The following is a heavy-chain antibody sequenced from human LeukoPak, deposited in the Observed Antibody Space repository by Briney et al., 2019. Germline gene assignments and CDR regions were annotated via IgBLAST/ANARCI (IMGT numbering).Heavy chain of an antibody. D-gene: IGHD4-23*01. J-gene: IGHJ3*02. Sequence: GGSLRLSCAASGFTFSNFGMNWVRQAPGKGLEWVSHITPTSSYSDYADSVKGRFTISRDNSKNTPYLQMNSLRAEDTAVYYCAKNPLLGGEYGAKEGGAFDIWGQGTMVTVSS. CDR1: GFTFSNFG. V-gene: IGHV3-21*01. CDR2: ITPTSSYS. CDR3: AKNPLLGGEYGAKEGGAFDI.